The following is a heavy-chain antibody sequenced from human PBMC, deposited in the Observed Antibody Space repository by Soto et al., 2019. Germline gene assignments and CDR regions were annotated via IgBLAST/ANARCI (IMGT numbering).Heavy chain of an antibody. J-gene: IGHJ4*02. Sequence: SETLSLTCTVSCGSISSGGYYWSWIRQHPGKSLEWIGYIYYSGSTYYNPSLKSRVTISVDTSKNQFSLKLSSVTAADTAVYYCARGYAMVRGVISPFDYWGQGTLVTVSS. CDR1: CGSISSGGYY. CDR3: ARGYAMVRGVISPFDY. V-gene: IGHV4-31*03. CDR2: IYYSGST. D-gene: IGHD3-10*01.